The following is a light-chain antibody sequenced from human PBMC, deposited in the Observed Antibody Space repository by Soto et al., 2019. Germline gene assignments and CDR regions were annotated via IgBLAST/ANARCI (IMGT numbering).Light chain of an antibody. V-gene: IGKV1-12*01. Sequence: DIHMTQSPSSVPASVGHRLTITCRASQVSYSWIAWYQQKPGKAPKLLIYAASSLQSGVPSRVSGSGSGTDGTLTSISLLHEDVATYYCQQANSFPRTFCGGTKVDIK. J-gene: IGKJ4*01. CDR2: AAS. CDR1: QVSYSW. CDR3: QQANSFPRT.